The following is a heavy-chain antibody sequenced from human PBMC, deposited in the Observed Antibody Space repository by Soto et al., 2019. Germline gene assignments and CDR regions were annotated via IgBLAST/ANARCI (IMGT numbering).Heavy chain of an antibody. V-gene: IGHV5-51*01. CDR2: IFPADSEI. D-gene: IGHD2-8*01. J-gene: IGHJ4*02. CDR3: ARPLYPGYCTDGVCYSYDY. CDR1: GYTFTAYW. Sequence: PGESLKISCQSFGYTFTAYWIAWVRQMPGKGLEWMGIIFPADSEIRYNPSFRGHVTISADKSISTAYLQWSSLEASDTAMYYCARPLYPGYCTDGVCYSYDYWGQGTPVTVSS.